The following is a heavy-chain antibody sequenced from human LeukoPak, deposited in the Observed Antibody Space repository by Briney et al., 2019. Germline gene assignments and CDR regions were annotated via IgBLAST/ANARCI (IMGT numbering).Heavy chain of an antibody. CDR2: FYPEDGET. CDR1: GYTLTELS. J-gene: IGHJ4*02. V-gene: IGHV1-24*01. CDR3: ATFVYRSSWSGDYFDY. D-gene: IGHD6-13*01. Sequence: GASVKVSCKVSGYTLTELSMHWVRQAPGKGLEWMGGFYPEDGETNYAQKFQGRVTMTEDTSTDTAYMELSSLRSEDTAVYYCATFVYRSSWSGDYFDYWGQRTLVTVSS.